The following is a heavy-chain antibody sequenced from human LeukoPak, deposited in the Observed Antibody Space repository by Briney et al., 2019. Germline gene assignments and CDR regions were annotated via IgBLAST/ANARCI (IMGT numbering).Heavy chain of an antibody. Sequence: GGSLRLSCAASGFTFSSYSMNWVRQAPGKGLEWVSSISSSSSYIYYADSVKGRFTISRDNAKNSLYLQMNSLGAEDTAVYYCAREGLDVDIVASPNYWGQGTLVTVSS. CDR1: GFTFSSYS. J-gene: IGHJ4*02. CDR2: ISSSSSYI. D-gene: IGHD5-12*01. V-gene: IGHV3-21*01. CDR3: AREGLDVDIVASPNY.